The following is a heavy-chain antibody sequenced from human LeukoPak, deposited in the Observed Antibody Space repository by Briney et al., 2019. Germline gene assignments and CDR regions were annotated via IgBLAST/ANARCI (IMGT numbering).Heavy chain of an antibody. J-gene: IGHJ4*02. CDR2: ISYDGSNK. D-gene: IGHD2-15*01. CDR1: GFTFSSYG. V-gene: IGHV3-30*18. CDR3: AKLGYCSGGSCSPFDY. Sequence: GSLRLSCAASGFTFSSYGMHWVRQAPGKGLEWVAVISYDGSNKYYADSVKGRFTISRDNSKNALYLQMNSLRAEDTAVYYCAKLGYCSGGSCSPFDYWGQGTLVTVSS.